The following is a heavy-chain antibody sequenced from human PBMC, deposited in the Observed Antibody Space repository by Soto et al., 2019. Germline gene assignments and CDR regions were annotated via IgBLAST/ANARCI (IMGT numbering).Heavy chain of an antibody. D-gene: IGHD3-10*01. V-gene: IGHV4-59*01. Sequence: SETLSLTCTVSGGSISSYYWSWIRQPPGKGLEWIGYIYYSGSTNYNPSLKSRVTISVDTSKNQFSLKLSSVTAADTAVYYCAREGLYSGSVFXPWGQGTLVTVSS. CDR3: AREGLYSGSVFXP. CDR1: GGSISSYY. J-gene: IGHJ5*02. CDR2: IYYSGST.